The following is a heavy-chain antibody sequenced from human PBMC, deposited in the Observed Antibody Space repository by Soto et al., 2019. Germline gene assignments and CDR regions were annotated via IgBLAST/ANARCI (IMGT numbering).Heavy chain of an antibody. V-gene: IGHV1-18*01. J-gene: IGHJ4*02. Sequence: QVHLVQSGAEVKKPGASVKVSCKGSGYGFTSYGITWVRQAPGQGLEWMAWISAHNGNTNYAQKLQCRDTVTRDTSTSTAYMELRSLSSDVTAVYYCARGRYGDYWGQGAPVTVSS. CDR2: ISAHNGNT. D-gene: IGHD1-1*01. CDR1: GYGFTSYG. CDR3: ARGRYGDY.